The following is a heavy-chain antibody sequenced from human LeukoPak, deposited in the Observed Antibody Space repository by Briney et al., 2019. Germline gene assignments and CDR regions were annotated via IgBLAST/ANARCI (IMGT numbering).Heavy chain of an antibody. CDR3: ARRPGYSSGWYGGKRTGYFDY. J-gene: IGHJ4*02. Sequence: SETLSLTCTVSGGSISSYYWSWIRQPPGKGLEWIGYIYYSGSTNYNPSLKSRVTISVDTSKNQFSLKLSSVTAADTAVYYCARRPGYSSGWYGGKRTGYFDYWGQGTLVTVSS. CDR1: GGSISSYY. D-gene: IGHD6-19*01. V-gene: IGHV4-59*01. CDR2: IYYSGST.